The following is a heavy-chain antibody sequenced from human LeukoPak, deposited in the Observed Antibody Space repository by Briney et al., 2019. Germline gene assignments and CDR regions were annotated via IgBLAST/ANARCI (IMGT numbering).Heavy chain of an antibody. CDR2: ISPDSGAT. J-gene: IGHJ4*02. CDR1: GYTFTGYY. Sequence: GASVKVSCKASGYTFTGYYMHWVRQAPGQGLEWMGWISPDSGATNYAQNFQGRVTMTRDTSISTAYMELSSLRSDDTAAYFCAREGYSTSSGPLDYWGQGTLVTVSS. D-gene: IGHD6-6*01. CDR3: AREGYSTSSGPLDY. V-gene: IGHV1-2*02.